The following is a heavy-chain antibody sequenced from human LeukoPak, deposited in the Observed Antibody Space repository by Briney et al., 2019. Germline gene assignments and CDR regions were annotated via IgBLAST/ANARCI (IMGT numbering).Heavy chain of an antibody. V-gene: IGHV3-33*01. CDR1: GFTFSSYG. Sequence: GRSLRLSCAASGFTFSSYGMHWVRQAPGKGLEWVAVIWYDGSNKYCADSVKGRFTISRDNSKNTLYLQMNSLRAEDTAVYYCARDPYYYDSSGYYNHWGQGTLVTVSS. CDR3: ARDPYYYDSSGYYNH. CDR2: IWYDGSNK. D-gene: IGHD3-22*01. J-gene: IGHJ5*02.